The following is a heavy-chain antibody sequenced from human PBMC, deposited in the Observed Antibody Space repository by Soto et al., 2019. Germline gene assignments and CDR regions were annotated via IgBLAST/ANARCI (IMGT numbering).Heavy chain of an antibody. V-gene: IGHV3-30-3*01. Sequence: GGSLRLSCAASGFTFSSYAMHWVRQAPGKGLEWVAVISYDGSNKYYADSVKGRFTISRDNSKNTLYLQMNSLRAEDTAVYYCARGSSSSYYYYGMDVWGQGTTVTVSS. CDR1: GFTFSSYA. J-gene: IGHJ6*02. CDR3: ARGSSSSYYYYGMDV. D-gene: IGHD6-6*01. CDR2: ISYDGSNK.